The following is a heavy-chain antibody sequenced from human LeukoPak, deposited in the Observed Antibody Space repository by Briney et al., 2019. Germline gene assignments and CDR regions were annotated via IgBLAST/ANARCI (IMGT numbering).Heavy chain of an antibody. D-gene: IGHD2-15*01. CDR3: ARLKRDCGDISCSGPDY. CDR2: ISYSGST. CDR1: GGSISSYY. Sequence: SETLSLTCSVSGGSISSYYWSWIRQPPGKGPEWIADISYSGSTDYNPSLKGRVTIAADTSKSQFSLRLSSVTAADTAVYYCARLKRDCGDISCSGPDYWGQGTLVTVSS. V-gene: IGHV4-59*12. J-gene: IGHJ4*02.